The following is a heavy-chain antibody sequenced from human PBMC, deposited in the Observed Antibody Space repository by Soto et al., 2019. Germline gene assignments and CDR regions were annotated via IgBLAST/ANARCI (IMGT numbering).Heavy chain of an antibody. D-gene: IGHD2-8*02. CDR2: ITASGGGA. J-gene: IGHJ4*02. Sequence: PGGSLRLSCAACGFTFSSYAMSWVHQTPEKXLEWVSGITASGGGAYYAGPAKGRFTISRDNSENTLYLQMNSLRAEDTAVYYCAKDMVHCTGTRCARYFEKWGRGTLVTVSS. CDR3: AKDMVHCTGTRCARYFEK. CDR1: GFTFSSYA. V-gene: IGHV3-23*01.